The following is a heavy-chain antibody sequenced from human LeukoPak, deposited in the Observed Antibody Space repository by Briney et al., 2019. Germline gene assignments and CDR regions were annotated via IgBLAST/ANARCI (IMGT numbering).Heavy chain of an antibody. Sequence: ATVKISCKVSGYTFTDYYMHWVQQAPGKRLEWMGLVDPEDGETIYAEKFQGRVTITADTSTDTAYMELSSLRSEDTAVYYCATQKRDYYDSSGLDWGQGTLVTVSS. CDR3: ATQKRDYYDSSGLD. J-gene: IGHJ4*02. V-gene: IGHV1-69-2*01. CDR1: GYTFTDYY. CDR2: VDPEDGET. D-gene: IGHD3-22*01.